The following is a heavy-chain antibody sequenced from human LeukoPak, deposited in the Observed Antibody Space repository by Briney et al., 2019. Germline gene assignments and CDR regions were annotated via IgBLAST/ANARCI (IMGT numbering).Heavy chain of an antibody. D-gene: IGHD1-26*01. Sequence: HPGGSLRLSCAASGFTFSSYAMHWVRQAPGKGLEWVAVISYDGSNKYYADSVKGRFTISRDNSKNTLYLQMNSLRAEDTAVYYCARSTTVGATTSDYWGQGTLVTVSS. V-gene: IGHV3-30-3*01. CDR3: ARSTTVGATTSDY. J-gene: IGHJ4*02. CDR2: ISYDGSNK. CDR1: GFTFSSYA.